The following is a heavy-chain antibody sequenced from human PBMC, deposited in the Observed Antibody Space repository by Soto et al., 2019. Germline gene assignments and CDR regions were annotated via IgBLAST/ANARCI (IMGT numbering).Heavy chain of an antibody. CDR2: IYYSGST. CDR1: GGSITSSSYY. CDR3: MLDSSGPPAY. J-gene: IGHJ4*02. Sequence: SETLSLTCTVSGGSITSSSYYWGWIRQPPGKGLEWIGSIYYSGSTYYNPSLKSRVTISVDTSKNQFSLKLSSVTAADTAVYYCMLDSSGPPAYWGQGTLVTVSS. V-gene: IGHV4-39*01. D-gene: IGHD3-22*01.